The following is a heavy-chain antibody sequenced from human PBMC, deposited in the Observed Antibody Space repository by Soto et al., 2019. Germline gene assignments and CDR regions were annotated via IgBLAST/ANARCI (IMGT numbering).Heavy chain of an antibody. Sequence: SVKVSCKASGGTFSSYAISWVRQAPGQGLEWMGGIIPIFGTANYAQKFQGRVTITADESTSTAYMELSSLRSEDTAVYYCATPYYYDSSGSVRAFDIWGQGTMVTVSS. CDR2: IIPIFGTA. CDR1: GGTFSSYA. J-gene: IGHJ3*02. D-gene: IGHD3-22*01. V-gene: IGHV1-69*13. CDR3: ATPYYYDSSGSVRAFDI.